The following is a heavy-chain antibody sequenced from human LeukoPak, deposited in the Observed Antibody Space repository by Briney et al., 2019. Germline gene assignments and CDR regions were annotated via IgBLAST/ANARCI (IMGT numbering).Heavy chain of an antibody. CDR3: ARSPGLTYYYYGMDV. CDR1: GYTFTSYV. J-gene: IGHJ6*04. V-gene: IGHV1-8*01. Sequence: ASVKVSCKASGYTFTSYVINGVRQAAGQGREGRGWMNSNSGKKGYAQKFQGRGTMTRNTSISTAYMYLSSLRSEDTAVYYCARSPGLTYYYYGMDVWGEGTTVTVAS. CDR2: MNSNSGKK. D-gene: IGHD1-14*01.